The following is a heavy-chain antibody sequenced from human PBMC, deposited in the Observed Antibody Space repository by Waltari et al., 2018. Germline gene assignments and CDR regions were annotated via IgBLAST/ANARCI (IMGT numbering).Heavy chain of an antibody. CDR1: GFSLTVSGAG. J-gene: IGHJ4*02. CDR2: IYWNDDE. D-gene: IGHD6-19*01. CDR3: AHISAVPGSPYYFDY. V-gene: IGHV2-5*01. Sequence: QITLKESGPTLVKPTQTLTLTCTFSGFSLTVSGAGVGWIRQSPGKALEWLALIYWNDDERYSPSLRSRLTITKDTSKNQVVLTLTNVDPVDTATYFCAHISAVPGSPYYFDYWGQGTLVTVSS.